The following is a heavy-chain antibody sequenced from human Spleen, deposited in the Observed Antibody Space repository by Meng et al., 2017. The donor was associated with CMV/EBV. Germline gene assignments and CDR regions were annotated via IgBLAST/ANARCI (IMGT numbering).Heavy chain of an antibody. Sequence: SETLSLTCTVSGGSISSSVYYWAWIRQPPGKGLEWIGNIHHSGNSYYKSSLKSRVTISLDTSKNQLSLKLSSVTAADTAVYYCARIGEDGYCRGGTYYYIDYWGQGTLVTVSS. CDR2: IHHSGNS. V-gene: IGHV4-39*07. CDR3: ARIGEDGYCRGGTYYYIDY. CDR1: GGSISSSVYY. J-gene: IGHJ4*02. D-gene: IGHD2-15*01.